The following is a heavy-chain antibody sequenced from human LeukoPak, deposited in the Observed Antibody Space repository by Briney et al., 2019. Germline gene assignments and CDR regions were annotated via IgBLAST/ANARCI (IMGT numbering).Heavy chain of an antibody. CDR2: INWNGGST. J-gene: IGHJ4*02. D-gene: IGHD5-18*01. Sequence: GGSLRLSWAASGFTFDDYGMSWVRQAPGKGLEWVSGINWNGGSTGYADSVKGRFTISRDNAKNSLYLQMNSLRAEDTALYHCARGSLTAMGGFDYWGQGTLVTVSS. CDR3: ARGSLTAMGGFDY. CDR1: GFTFDDYG. V-gene: IGHV3-20*01.